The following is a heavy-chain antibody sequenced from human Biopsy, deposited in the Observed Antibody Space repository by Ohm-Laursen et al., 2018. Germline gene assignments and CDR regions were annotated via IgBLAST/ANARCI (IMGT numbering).Heavy chain of an antibody. J-gene: IGHJ4*02. Sequence: GASVKVSCNASGYTFTNYNVNWVRQATGQGLEWMGWTNPNSGNTGYAQKFQGRVTMTRNTSISTAYMELSSLTSVDTAVYYCARDFNYDGGGSFNFDYWGQGTLVTVSS. D-gene: IGHD3-22*01. CDR3: ARDFNYDGGGSFNFDY. CDR1: GYTFTNYN. CDR2: TNPNSGNT. V-gene: IGHV1-8*01.